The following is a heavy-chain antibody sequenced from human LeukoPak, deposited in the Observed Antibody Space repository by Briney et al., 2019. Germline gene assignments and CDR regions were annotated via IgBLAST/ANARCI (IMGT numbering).Heavy chain of an antibody. CDR2: ISHDGSTK. CDR1: GFIFSSYV. CDR3: VNIAATGPDY. V-gene: IGHV3-30*03. D-gene: IGHD6-13*01. J-gene: IGHJ4*02. Sequence: GRSLRLSCAASGFIFSSYVLHWVRQAPGKGLEWVAVISHDGSTKYYVDSVKGRFTISRGNSKNTLYLQMNSLRPEDTAVYYCVNIAATGPDYWGQGTLVTVSS.